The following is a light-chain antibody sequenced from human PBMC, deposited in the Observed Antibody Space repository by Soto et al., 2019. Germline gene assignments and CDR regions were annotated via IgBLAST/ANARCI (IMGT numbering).Light chain of an antibody. J-gene: IGKJ5*01. CDR2: LGY. CDR3: MQALQTSIT. CDR1: QSLLHSNGYNY. V-gene: IGKV2-28*01. Sequence: EIVMTQSPLSLPATPGEPASISCRSSQSLLHSNGYNYLDWYLQKPGQSPQLLIYLGYNRASVVPERLSGSGSGTDFTLKISRVEAEDVGVYYCMQALQTSITFGQGTRLDIK.